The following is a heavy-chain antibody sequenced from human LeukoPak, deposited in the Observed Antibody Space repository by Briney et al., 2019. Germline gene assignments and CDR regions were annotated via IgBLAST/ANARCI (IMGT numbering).Heavy chain of an antibody. Sequence: GASVKVSCKASGYTFTGYYMHWVRQAPGQGLEWMGWIKPNNGGTNYAQKFQGRVTMTRDTSISTVYMELSTLRSDDTAVYYCARARGDIVVVPAAIWFDPWGQGTLVTVSS. V-gene: IGHV1-2*02. CDR3: ARARGDIVVVPAAIWFDP. CDR1: GYTFTGYY. CDR2: IKPNNGGT. D-gene: IGHD2-2*01. J-gene: IGHJ5*02.